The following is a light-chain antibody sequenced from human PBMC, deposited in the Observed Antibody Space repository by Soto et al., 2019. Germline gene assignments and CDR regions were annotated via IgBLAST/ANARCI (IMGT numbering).Light chain of an antibody. CDR3: RQANSFPFT. Sequence: DIQMTQSPSSVSASVGDRVTITCRASQGISSWLTWYQQKPGKAPKLLIYGVSTLHSGVPSRFSGSGSGTDFTLTISSLQPEDVGTYYCRQANSFPFTFGGGTKVEIK. CDR2: GVS. J-gene: IGKJ4*01. V-gene: IGKV1-12*01. CDR1: QGISSW.